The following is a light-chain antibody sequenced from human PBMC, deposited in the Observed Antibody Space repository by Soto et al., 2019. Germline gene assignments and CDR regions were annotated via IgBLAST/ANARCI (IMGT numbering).Light chain of an antibody. Sequence: DIQMTPSPSTLSSSVVDIIPITCLASQSISRWLAWYQQKPGKAPKLLIYDTSNLESGVPSRFSGSGSGKDFTITIRSMQNEDFENYYCQKSYNIPWKCGHGHKV. V-gene: IGKV1-5*01. CDR2: DTS. CDR3: QKSYNIPWK. J-gene: IGKJ1*01. CDR1: QSISRW.